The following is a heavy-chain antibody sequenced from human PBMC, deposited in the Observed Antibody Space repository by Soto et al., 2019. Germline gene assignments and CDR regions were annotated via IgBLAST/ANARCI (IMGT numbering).Heavy chain of an antibody. V-gene: IGHV1-69*13. CDR2: IIPIFGTA. Sequence: SVKVSCKASGGTFSSYAISWVRQAPGQGLEWMGGIIPIFGTANYAQKFQGRVTITADESTSTAYMELSSLRSEDTAVYYCARDQSIAARRGYYYGMDVWGQGTTVTVSS. CDR3: ARDQSIAARRGYYYGMDV. CDR1: GGTFSSYA. D-gene: IGHD6-6*01. J-gene: IGHJ6*02.